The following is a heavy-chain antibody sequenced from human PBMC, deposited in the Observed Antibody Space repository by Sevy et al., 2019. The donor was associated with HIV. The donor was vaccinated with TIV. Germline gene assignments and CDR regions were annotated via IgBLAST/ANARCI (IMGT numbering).Heavy chain of an antibody. D-gene: IGHD6-13*01. CDR2: IKGKIYDGAI. Sequence: GGSLRLTCAASGFTFSNAWMSWVRQAPGKGLEWVGRIKGKIYDGAIDYAAPVKGRFSISRDDSKNTLYLQMNSLKTEDTAVYYCTTASWSQEDYYNYWGQGTLVTVSS. CDR1: GFTFSNAW. J-gene: IGHJ4*02. CDR3: TTASWSQEDYYNY. V-gene: IGHV3-15*01.